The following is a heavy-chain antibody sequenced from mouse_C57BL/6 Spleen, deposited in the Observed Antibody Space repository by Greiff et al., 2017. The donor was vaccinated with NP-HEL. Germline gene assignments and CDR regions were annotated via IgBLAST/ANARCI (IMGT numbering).Heavy chain of an antibody. J-gene: IGHJ2*01. D-gene: IGHD2-3*01. CDR2: IYPRSGNT. V-gene: IGHV1-81*01. CDR3: DRGDDGYYDFDY. CDR1: GYTFTSYG. Sequence: VQLQQSGAELARPGASVKLSCKASGYTFTSYGISWVKQRTGQGLEWIGEIYPRSGNTYYNEKFKGKATLTADKSSSTAYMELRSLTSEDSAVYFCDRGDDGYYDFDYWGQGTTLTVSS.